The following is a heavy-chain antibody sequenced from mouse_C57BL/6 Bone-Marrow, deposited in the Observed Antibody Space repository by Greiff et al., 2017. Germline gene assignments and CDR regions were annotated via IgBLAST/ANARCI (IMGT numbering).Heavy chain of an antibody. V-gene: IGHV1-87*01. CDR3: SKDSAVYYCAWAVDQRGYARDY. CDR1: YTFSRRVH. Sequence: VQVVESGPELARPWASVKISCQAFYTFSRRVHFAIRDTNYWMQWVKQRPGPGLEWIGAIYPGNGDTSYNQKFKGKATLTADKSSSTAYMQLSSLTSKDSAVYYCAWAVDQRGYARDYWGQGTAVTVSS. CDR2: GPGLEWIG. J-gene: IGHJ4*01. D-gene: IGHD1-1*01.